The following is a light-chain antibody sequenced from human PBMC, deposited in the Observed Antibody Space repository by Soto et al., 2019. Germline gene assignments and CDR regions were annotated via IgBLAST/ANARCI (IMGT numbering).Light chain of an antibody. J-gene: IGKJ1*01. CDR2: KTS. V-gene: IGKV1-5*03. CDR3: QQYNSYPWT. Sequence: DSPMTQSPSTLSASVGDSVKITGRASQSIGSWLAWYQKKPGKAPKLLIYKTSILENGVPSRFSGSGSGTEFNLSISRLQTDDFATYYCQQYNSYPWTFGQGTKLDIK. CDR1: QSIGSW.